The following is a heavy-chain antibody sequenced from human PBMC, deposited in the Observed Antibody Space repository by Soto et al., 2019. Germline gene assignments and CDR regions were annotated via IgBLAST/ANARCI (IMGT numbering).Heavy chain of an antibody. D-gene: IGHD3-10*01. J-gene: IGHJ2*01. Sequence: QVQLRESGPGLVKPSEPLSLTCAVSGGSINRYYWSWIRQPPGKGLEWSGYIYYSGTTNYNPSLKSRVTISLGTSKKQFSLKLSSGTAADTAVYFCARAMVRDFPDWYFDLWGRGALVTVSS. CDR2: IYYSGTT. CDR1: GGSINRYY. CDR3: ARAMVRDFPDWYFDL. V-gene: IGHV4-59*01.